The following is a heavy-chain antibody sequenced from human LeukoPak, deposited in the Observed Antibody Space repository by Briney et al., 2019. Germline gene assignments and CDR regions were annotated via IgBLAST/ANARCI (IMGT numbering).Heavy chain of an antibody. CDR1: GGTFSSYA. V-gene: IGHV1-69*13. D-gene: IGHD5-24*01. J-gene: IGHJ4*02. CDR3: ARGRDRLRQNYFDY. CDR2: IIPIFGTA. Sequence: GASVKVSCKASGGTFSSYAISWVRQAPGQGLEWRGGIIPIFGTANYAQKSQGRVTITADESTSTAYMELSSLRSEDTAVYYCARGRDRLRQNYFDYWGQGTLVTVSS.